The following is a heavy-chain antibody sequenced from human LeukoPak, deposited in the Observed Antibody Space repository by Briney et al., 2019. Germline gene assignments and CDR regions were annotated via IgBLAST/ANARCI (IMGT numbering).Heavy chain of an antibody. J-gene: IGHJ4*02. Sequence: ASVKVSCKVSGYTLTELSMHWVRQAPGQGPEWMGRINPNSGGTNYAQKFQGRVTMTRDTSISTAYMELSRLRSDDTAVYYCARAVWYIAVAATFDYWGQGTLVTVSS. V-gene: IGHV1-2*06. CDR3: ARAVWYIAVAATFDY. CDR1: GYTLTELS. CDR2: INPNSGGT. D-gene: IGHD6-19*01.